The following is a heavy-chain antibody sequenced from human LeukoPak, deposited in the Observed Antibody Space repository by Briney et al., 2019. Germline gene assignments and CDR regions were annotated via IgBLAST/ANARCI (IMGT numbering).Heavy chain of an antibody. J-gene: IGHJ4*02. CDR1: GFIFSRYV. V-gene: IGHV3-23*01. CDR2: ISVSVDRV. CDR3: AKPLHDHDIYDS. Sequence: PRRSLRLSCAASGFIFSRYVRNSVRPPAARGREWVSAISVSVDRVHYAATVKGRFTISRDNAKNTLYLQMNSLRVEDTAIYFCAKPLHDHDIYDSWGQGTLVTVSS. D-gene: IGHD3-9*01.